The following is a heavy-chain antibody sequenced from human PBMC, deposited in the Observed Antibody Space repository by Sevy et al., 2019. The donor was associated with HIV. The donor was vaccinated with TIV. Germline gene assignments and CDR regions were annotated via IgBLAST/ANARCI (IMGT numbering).Heavy chain of an antibody. CDR2: ISAYSGNT. J-gene: IGHJ4*02. CDR3: ARTSSYGSGNYFDY. Sequence: ASVKVSCKASGYTFTIYGISWVRQAPEQGLEWMGWISAYSGNTNYAQNLQGRVTMTTDTSTTTAYMELRSLRFDDKAVYYCARTSSYGSGNYFDYWGQGTLVTVSS. CDR1: GYTFTIYG. V-gene: IGHV1-18*01. D-gene: IGHD3-10*01.